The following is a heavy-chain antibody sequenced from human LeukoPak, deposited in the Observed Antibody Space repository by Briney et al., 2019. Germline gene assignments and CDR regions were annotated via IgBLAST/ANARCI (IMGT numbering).Heavy chain of an antibody. CDR2: IRYDGSNK. D-gene: IGHD3-3*01. CDR3: AKDRALYDFWSGYYGDY. V-gene: IGHV3-30*02. J-gene: IGHJ4*02. Sequence: PGGSLRLSCAASGFTFSSYWMSWVRQAPGKGLEWVAFIRYDGSNKYYADSVKGRFTISRDNSKNTLYLQMNSLRAEDTAVYYCAKDRALYDFWSGYYGDYWGQGTLVTVSS. CDR1: GFTFSSYW.